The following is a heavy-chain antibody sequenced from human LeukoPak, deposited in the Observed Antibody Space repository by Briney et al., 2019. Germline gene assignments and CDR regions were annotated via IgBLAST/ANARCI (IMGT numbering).Heavy chain of an antibody. D-gene: IGHD3-9*01. J-gene: IGHJ4*02. CDR2: ISSDGSST. CDR1: GFTFSSYT. CDR3: ARQRRYFYYFDY. Sequence: GGSLRLSCAVSGFTFSSYTMNWVRQAPGKGLVWVSRISSDGSSTSYADSVKGRFTISRDNAKNSLYLQMNSLRAEDTAVYYCARQRRYFYYFDYWGQGTLVTVSS. V-gene: IGHV3-74*01.